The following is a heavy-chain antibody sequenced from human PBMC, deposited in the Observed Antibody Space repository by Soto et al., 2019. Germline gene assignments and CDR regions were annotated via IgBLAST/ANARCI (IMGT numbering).Heavy chain of an antibody. CDR2: IYWDDDK. D-gene: IGHD5-12*01. CDR3: ATVVATITWYYYFDY. CDR1: RFSLSTSGVG. Sequence: QITLKESGPTLVKPTQTHTLTCTFSRFSLSTSGVGVGWIRRPPGKALEWLALIYWDDDKRYSPSLKSRLTITKDTSKNQVVLTMTNMDPVDTATYYCATVVATITWYYYFDYWGQGTLVTVSS. V-gene: IGHV2-5*02. J-gene: IGHJ4*02.